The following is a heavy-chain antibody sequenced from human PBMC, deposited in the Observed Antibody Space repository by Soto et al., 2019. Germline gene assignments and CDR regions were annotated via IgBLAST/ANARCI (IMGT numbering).Heavy chain of an antibody. J-gene: IGHJ4*02. CDR1: GFTFSEYG. Sequence: ELQVLESGGGLVQPGGSLRLTCAASGFTFSEYGTSWVRQAPGKGLEWVSFVSGSGDSTYYTDSVKGRFTISRDSSKNTVCLQMNSLRAEDTAVYYCATSNYGERDWGQGTLVTVSS. D-gene: IGHD3-10*01. V-gene: IGHV3-23*01. CDR3: ATSNYGERD. CDR2: VSGSGDST.